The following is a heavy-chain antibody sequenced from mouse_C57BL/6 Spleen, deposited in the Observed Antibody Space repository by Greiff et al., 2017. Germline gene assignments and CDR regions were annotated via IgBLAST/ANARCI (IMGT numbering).Heavy chain of an antibody. V-gene: IGHV5-17*01. CDR1: GFTFSDYG. CDR3: PLGAMDY. Sequence: EVQGVESGGGLVKPGGSLKLSCAASGFTFSDYGMHRVRQAPEKGLEWVAYISSGSSTIYYADTVKGRFTISRDNAKNTLFLQMTSLRSEDTAMYYCPLGAMDYWGQGTSVTVSS. J-gene: IGHJ4*01. CDR2: ISSGSSTI.